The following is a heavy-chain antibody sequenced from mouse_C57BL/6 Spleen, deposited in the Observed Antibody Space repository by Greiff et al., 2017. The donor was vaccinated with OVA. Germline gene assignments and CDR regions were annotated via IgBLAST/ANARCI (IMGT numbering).Heavy chain of an antibody. J-gene: IGHJ2*01. V-gene: IGHV1-62-2*01. D-gene: IGHD4-1*01. CDR1: GYTFTEYT. Sequence: QVQLQQSGAELVKPGASVKLSCKASGYTFTEYTIHWVKQRSGQGLEWIGWFYPGSGSIKYNEKFKDKATLTADKSSSTVYMELSRLTSEDSAVYFCARHEEGLGRAENYFDYWGQGTTLTVSS. CDR3: ARHEEGLGRAENYFDY. CDR2: FYPGSGSI.